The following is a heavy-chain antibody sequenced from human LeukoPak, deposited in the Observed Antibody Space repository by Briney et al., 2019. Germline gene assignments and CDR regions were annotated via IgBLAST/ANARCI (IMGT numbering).Heavy chain of an antibody. CDR2: ISGSGGST. D-gene: IGHD3-22*01. V-gene: IGHV3-23*01. J-gene: IGHJ4*02. Sequence: GGSLRLSCAASGFTFSSYAMSWVRQAPGKGLEWVSAISGSGGSTYYADSVKGRFTISRDNSKNTLYLQMNSLKTEDTAVYYCTTEGSSGYYYSGKKFDYWGQGTLVTVSS. CDR1: GFTFSSYA. CDR3: TTEGSSGYYYSGKKFDY.